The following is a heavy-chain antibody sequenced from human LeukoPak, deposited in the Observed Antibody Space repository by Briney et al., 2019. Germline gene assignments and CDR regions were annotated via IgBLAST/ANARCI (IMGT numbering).Heavy chain of an antibody. V-gene: IGHV1-69*04. Sequence: SVKVSCKASGGTFSSYAISWVRQAPGQGLEWMGRIIPILNTANYAQKFQGRLTITADKSTRTAYMELSSLRSVDSAMYYCARVYSYGLGDDYWGQGTLVTVSS. CDR3: ARVYSYGLGDDY. D-gene: IGHD5-18*01. CDR2: IIPILNTA. J-gene: IGHJ4*02. CDR1: GGTFSSYA.